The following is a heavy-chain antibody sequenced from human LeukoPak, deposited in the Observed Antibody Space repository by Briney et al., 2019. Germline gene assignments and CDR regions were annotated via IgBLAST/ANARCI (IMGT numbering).Heavy chain of an antibody. CDR1: GGSISSFY. J-gene: IGHJ4*02. CDR3: ARGSNYVVYY. CDR2: IYTSGIT. V-gene: IGHV4-4*09. Sequence: SETLSLTCTVSGGSISSFYWTWIRQPPGKGLECIGYIYTSGITNYNPSLKSRVTISVDTSKNQFSLKLSSVTAADTAVYYCARGSNYVVYYWGQGTLVTVSS. D-gene: IGHD1-7*01.